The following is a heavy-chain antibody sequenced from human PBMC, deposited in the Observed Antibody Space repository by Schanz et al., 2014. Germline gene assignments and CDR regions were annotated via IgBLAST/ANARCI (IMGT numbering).Heavy chain of an antibody. Sequence: QVQLVQSGAEVKKPGASVKVSCKASGYTFVSYSMHWVRQAPGQGLEWMGIINPSGGSTTYAQKFQGRVTMTRDTSTSTAYMELTSLRFDDTAVYYCARDFSAYVGNYFDYWGQGTLVTVSS. D-gene: IGHD5-12*01. CDR1: GYTFVSYS. CDR3: ARDFSAYVGNYFDY. CDR2: INPSGGST. V-gene: IGHV1-46*01. J-gene: IGHJ4*02.